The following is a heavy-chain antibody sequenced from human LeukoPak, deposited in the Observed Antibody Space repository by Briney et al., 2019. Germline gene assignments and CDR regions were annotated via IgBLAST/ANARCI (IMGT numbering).Heavy chain of an antibody. V-gene: IGHV5-51*01. CDR3: ARGEGGYNYAF. Sequence: GESLKISCKTSGYSFTSYWIAWVRQIPGKGLEWVGIINPADSDTRYSLSLQGQVTNSADRSISTAYLQWSSLKASDTAIYYCARGEGGYNYAFWGQGTLVSVSS. CDR1: GYSFTSYW. J-gene: IGHJ4*02. CDR2: INPADSDT. D-gene: IGHD5-24*01.